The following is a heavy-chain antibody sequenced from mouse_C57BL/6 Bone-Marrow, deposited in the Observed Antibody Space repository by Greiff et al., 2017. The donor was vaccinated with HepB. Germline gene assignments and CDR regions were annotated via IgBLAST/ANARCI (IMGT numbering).Heavy chain of an antibody. CDR3: ARQGGWGFDY. D-gene: IGHD1-2*01. V-gene: IGHV5-12*01. CDR2: ISNGGGST. J-gene: IGHJ2*01. Sequence: DVMLVESGGGLVQPGGSLKLSCAASGFTFSDYYMYWVRQTPEKRLEWVAYISNGGGSTYYPDTVKGRFTISRDNAKNTLYLQMSRLKSEDTAMYYCARQGGWGFDYWGQGTTLTVSS. CDR1: GFTFSDYY.